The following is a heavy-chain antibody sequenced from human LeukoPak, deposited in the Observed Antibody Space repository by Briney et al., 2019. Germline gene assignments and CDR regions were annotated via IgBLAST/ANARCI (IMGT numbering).Heavy chain of an antibody. J-gene: IGHJ4*02. D-gene: IGHD6-19*01. CDR2: IYHSGST. Sequence: SETLSLTCAVSGGSISSGGYSWSWIRQPPGKGLEWIGYIYHSGSTYYNPSLKSRVTISVYRSKNQFSLKLSSVTAADTAVYYCARAYSSGWYYFDYWGQGTLVTVSS. CDR1: GGSISSGGYS. V-gene: IGHV4-30-2*01. CDR3: ARAYSSGWYYFDY.